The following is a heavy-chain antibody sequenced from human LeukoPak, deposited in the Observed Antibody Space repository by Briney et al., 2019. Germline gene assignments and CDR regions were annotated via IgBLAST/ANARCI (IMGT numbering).Heavy chain of an antibody. CDR1: GGSISRGSYY. Sequence: TASETLSLTCTVSGGSISRGSYYWAWIRQPPGKGLEWIGTIYYNGSPCYNPARKSRLTISQYPATKQFSLKLPSVTAADSAVYYCARNCTSGSCHEVFDRWGQGTLVTVSS. V-gene: IGHV4-39*01. J-gene: IGHJ5*02. D-gene: IGHD2-15*01. CDR2: IYYNGSP. CDR3: ARNCTSGSCHEVFDR.